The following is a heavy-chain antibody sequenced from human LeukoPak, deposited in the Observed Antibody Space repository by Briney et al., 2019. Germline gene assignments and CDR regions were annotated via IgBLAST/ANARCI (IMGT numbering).Heavy chain of an antibody. J-gene: IGHJ4*02. CDR3: ARDLSYGGSGFDY. V-gene: IGHV3-30-3*01. D-gene: IGHD4-23*01. CDR2: ISYDGSNK. Sequence: PGGSLRLSCAASGFTFSSYAMHWVRQAPGKGLEWVAVISYDGSNKYYAASVKGRFSISRDNSKNTLYLQMNSLRAEDTAVYYCARDLSYGGSGFDYWGQGTLVTVSS. CDR1: GFTFSSYA.